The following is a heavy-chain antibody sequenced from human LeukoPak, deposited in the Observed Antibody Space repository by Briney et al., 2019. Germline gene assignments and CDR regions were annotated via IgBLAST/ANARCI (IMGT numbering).Heavy chain of an antibody. J-gene: IGHJ4*02. CDR1: GFTFSSFA. Sequence: GGSLRLSCSASGFTFSSFAMHWVRQSPGKGLEYVAAISRNGGSTYYADSVKGRFTISRDNSKNTLYLQMSSLRAEDTAVYLCVKDLRSDFMRVLSRYLSYWGQGTLVTVS. V-gene: IGHV3-64D*09. CDR2: ISRNGGST. CDR3: VKDLRSDFMRVLSRYLSY. D-gene: IGHD3-22*01.